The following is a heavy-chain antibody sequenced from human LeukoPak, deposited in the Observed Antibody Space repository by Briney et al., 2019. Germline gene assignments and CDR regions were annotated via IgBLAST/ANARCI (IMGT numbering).Heavy chain of an antibody. V-gene: IGHV5-51*01. J-gene: IGHJ4*02. Sequence: GESLKISCKGSGYSFTSYWIGLVRQMPGKGLEWLGIINPADSDTRYSPSFQGQVTISADKSISTANLQWSSLKASDTAMYYCARRIGSGWYDYWGQGTLVTVSS. CDR3: ARRIGSGWYDY. D-gene: IGHD6-19*01. CDR1: GYSFTSYW. CDR2: INPADSDT.